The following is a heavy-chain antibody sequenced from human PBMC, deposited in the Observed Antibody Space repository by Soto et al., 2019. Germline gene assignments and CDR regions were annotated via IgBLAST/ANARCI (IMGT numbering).Heavy chain of an antibody. CDR1: GFTFSSYG. Sequence: GGSLRLSCAASGFTFSSYGMHWVRQAPGKGLEWVAVIWYDGSNKYYADSVKGRFTISRDNSKNTLYLQMNSLRAEDTAVYYCAITLVGEDAFDIWGQGTMVTVSS. CDR2: IWYDGSNK. D-gene: IGHD3-16*01. CDR3: AITLVGEDAFDI. V-gene: IGHV3-33*01. J-gene: IGHJ3*02.